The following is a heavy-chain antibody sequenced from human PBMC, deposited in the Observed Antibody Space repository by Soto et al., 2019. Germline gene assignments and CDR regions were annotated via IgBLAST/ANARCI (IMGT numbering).Heavy chain of an antibody. D-gene: IGHD6-13*01. Sequence: LSLTCTISNGSIGSYYWTWIRQPPGKGLEWIGHIYYSGSTNYNPSLKSRLTLSLDTSKNQFSLKLTSVTAADTAVYYCARVGRLITAAGLLDAWGQGTLVTVSS. J-gene: IGHJ5*02. CDR3: ARVGRLITAAGLLDA. CDR2: IYYSGST. CDR1: NGSIGSYY. V-gene: IGHV4-59*01.